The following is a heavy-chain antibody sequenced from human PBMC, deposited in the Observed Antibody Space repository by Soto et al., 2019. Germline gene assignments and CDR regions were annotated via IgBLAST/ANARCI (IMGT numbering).Heavy chain of an antibody. J-gene: IGHJ6*02. CDR1: GGSFSGYY. V-gene: IGHV4-34*01. CDR3: ARIPVVVTATLYGMDV. D-gene: IGHD2-21*02. Sequence: SETLSLTCAVYGGSFSGYYWSWIRQPPGKGLEWIGEINHSGSTNYNPSLKSRVTISVDTSKNQFSLKLSSVTAAATAVYYCARIPVVVTATLYGMDVWGQGTTVTVSS. CDR2: INHSGST.